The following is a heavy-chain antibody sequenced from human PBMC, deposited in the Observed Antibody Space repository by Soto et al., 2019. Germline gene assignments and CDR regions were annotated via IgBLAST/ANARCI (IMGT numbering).Heavy chain of an antibody. V-gene: IGHV4-59*01. CDR1: GGSISSYY. J-gene: IGHJ3*02. CDR3: ARDSTPYGGGYALDM. CDR2: IYYRRTT. D-gene: IGHD4-17*01. Sequence: PSETLSLTCTVSGGSISSYYWSWIWQPPGKGLEWIGYIYYRRTTNYNPSHKSRVTISVETSKKPFSLKLSSVTAADTGVYYCARDSTPYGGGYALDMWGQGTMVTVS.